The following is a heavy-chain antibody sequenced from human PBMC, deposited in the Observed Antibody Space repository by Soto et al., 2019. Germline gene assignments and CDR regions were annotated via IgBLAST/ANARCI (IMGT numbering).Heavy chain of an antibody. CDR3: ARDPCYGGNSEGWFDP. Sequence: ASVKVSCKASGYTFTSYGISWVRQAPGQGLEWMGWISAYNGNTNYAQKLQGRVTMTTDTSTSTAYMELRSLRSDDTAVYYCARDPCYGGNSEGWFDPWGQGTLVTVS. D-gene: IGHD4-17*01. CDR2: ISAYNGNT. J-gene: IGHJ5*02. V-gene: IGHV1-18*01. CDR1: GYTFTSYG.